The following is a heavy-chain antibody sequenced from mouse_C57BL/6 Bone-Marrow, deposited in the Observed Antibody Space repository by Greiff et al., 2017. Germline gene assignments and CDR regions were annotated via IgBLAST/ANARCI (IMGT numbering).Heavy chain of an antibody. CDR1: GYTFTSYW. J-gene: IGHJ3*01. D-gene: IGHD2-1*01. CDR2: IDPNSGGT. CDR3: AREGAIYYGNLAWFAY. Sequence: QVQLQQPGAELVQPGASVKLSCKASGYTFTSYWMHWVKQRPGRGLEWIGRIDPNSGGTKYNEKFKNKGTLTVDKASSTAYMQLSSLTSEDSAVYYCAREGAIYYGNLAWFAYWGQGNLVTVSA. V-gene: IGHV1-72*01.